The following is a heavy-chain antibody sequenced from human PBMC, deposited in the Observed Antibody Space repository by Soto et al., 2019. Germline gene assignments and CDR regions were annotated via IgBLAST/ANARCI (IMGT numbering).Heavy chain of an antibody. CDR2: IYYSGST. V-gene: IGHV4-61*01. D-gene: IGHD3-10*01. Sequence: SETLSLTCTVSGGSVSSGSYYWSWIRQPPGKGLEWIGYIYYSGSTNYNPSLKSRVTISVDTSKNQFSLKLSSVTAADTAVYYCARDGGDNAFDIWGQGTMVTLSS. J-gene: IGHJ3*02. CDR1: GGSVSSGSYY. CDR3: ARDGGDNAFDI.